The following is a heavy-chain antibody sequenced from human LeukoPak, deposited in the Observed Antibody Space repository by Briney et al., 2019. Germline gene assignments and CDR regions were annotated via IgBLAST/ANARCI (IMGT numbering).Heavy chain of an antibody. CDR1: GFTFSTYA. CDR2: VSGSGGST. Sequence: GGSLRLSCAASGFTFSTYAMSWVRQAPGKGLEWVSVVSGSGGSTYYADSVEGRFTISRDNSKNTLYLQMNSLRAEDTAVYYCAKRGHDISGYYGYFDHWGQGNLVTVSS. J-gene: IGHJ4*02. CDR3: AKRGHDISGYYGYFDH. V-gene: IGHV3-23*01. D-gene: IGHD3-22*01.